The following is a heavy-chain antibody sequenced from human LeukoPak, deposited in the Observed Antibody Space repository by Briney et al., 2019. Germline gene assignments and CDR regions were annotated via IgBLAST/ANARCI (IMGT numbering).Heavy chain of an antibody. J-gene: IGHJ5*02. CDR3: ARDRVWQWLVGGGWFDP. D-gene: IGHD6-19*01. V-gene: IGHV1-8*03. CDR1: GYTFTSYA. Sequence: ASVKVSCKASGYTFTSYAINWVRQATGQGLEWMGWMTPRSGNSGYAQKFQGIVTITRNTSISTAYMELSSLRSEDTAVYYCARDRVWQWLVGGGWFDPWGQGTLVTVSS. CDR2: MTPRSGNS.